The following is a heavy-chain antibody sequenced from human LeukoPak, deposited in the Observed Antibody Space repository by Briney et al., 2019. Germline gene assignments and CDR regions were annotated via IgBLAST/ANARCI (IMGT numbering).Heavy chain of an antibody. V-gene: IGHV4-34*01. D-gene: IGHD2-15*01. CDR1: GGSFSGYY. Sequence: SETLSLTCAVYGGSFSGYYWSWIRQPPGKGLEWIGEINHSGSTNYNPSLKSRVTISVDTSKNQFSLKLSSVTAADTAVYYCARYCSGGSCYGYFQHWGQGTLVIVSS. CDR3: ARYCSGGSCYGYFQH. CDR2: INHSGST. J-gene: IGHJ1*01.